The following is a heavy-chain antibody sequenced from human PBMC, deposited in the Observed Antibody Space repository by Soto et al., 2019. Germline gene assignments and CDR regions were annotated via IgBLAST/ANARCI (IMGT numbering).Heavy chain of an antibody. D-gene: IGHD2-21*02. CDR3: ARDLWGYCGTDCYPLDV. Sequence: SETLSLTCTVSGGSIRSYYWSWIRQPPGKGLEWIGDMYNTGSTVYNPSLKSRVTISVDTSKNQFSLKLNAVTAADTAVYYCARDLWGYCGTDCYPLDVWGQGTTVTVS. V-gene: IGHV4-59*01. J-gene: IGHJ6*02. CDR2: MYNTGST. CDR1: GGSIRSYY.